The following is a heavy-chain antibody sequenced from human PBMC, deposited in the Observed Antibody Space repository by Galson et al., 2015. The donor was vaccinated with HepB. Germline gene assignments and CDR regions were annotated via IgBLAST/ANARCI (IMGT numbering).Heavy chain of an antibody. V-gene: IGHV3-33*08. Sequence: SLRLSCAASGFTFSSYAMHWVRQAPGKGLEWVAVIWYDGSNKYYADSVKGRFTISRDNSKNTLYLQMNSLRAEDTAVYYCARGQGGRVVVVAGLDYWGQGTLVTVSS. CDR1: GFTFSSYA. J-gene: IGHJ4*02. CDR3: ARGQGGRVVVVAGLDY. D-gene: IGHD2-15*01. CDR2: IWYDGSNK.